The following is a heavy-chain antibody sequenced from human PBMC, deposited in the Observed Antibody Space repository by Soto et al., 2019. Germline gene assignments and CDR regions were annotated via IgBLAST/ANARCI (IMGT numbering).Heavy chain of an antibody. D-gene: IGHD3-10*01. CDR2: ISPYNGNT. CDR3: TRGWLGEFVSYLDS. Sequence: QVQLVQSGAEVKKPGASVKVSCKTSGYTFTTYGISWVRQAPGQGLEWMGWISPYNGNTKYAQKLQGRVTMTADTPTNTAYMDLGALTSHDTAFYYCTRGWLGEFVSYLDSWAKEPLVTVSS. V-gene: IGHV1-18*01. CDR1: GYTFTTYG. J-gene: IGHJ4*02.